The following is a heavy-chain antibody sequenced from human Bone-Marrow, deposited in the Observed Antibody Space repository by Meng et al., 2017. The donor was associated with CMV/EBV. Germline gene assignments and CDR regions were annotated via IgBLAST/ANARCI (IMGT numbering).Heavy chain of an antibody. CDR2: ISRSGSSK. CDR1: GFTFSSYS. CDR3: ARDSRESGYYYGMDV. V-gene: IGHV3-48*04. J-gene: IGHJ6*02. D-gene: IGHD3-10*01. Sequence: GESLKISCVVSGFTFSSYSMTWVRQTPGKGLEWVSYISRSGSSKYYADSVKGRFSISRDNAKNSLDLQMNSLRAEDTAVYYCARDSRESGYYYGMDVWGQGTTVTGSS.